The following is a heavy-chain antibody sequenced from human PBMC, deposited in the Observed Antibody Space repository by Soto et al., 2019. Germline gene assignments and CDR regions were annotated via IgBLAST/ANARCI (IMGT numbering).Heavy chain of an antibody. CDR1: GYTFTSYD. CDR2: MNPNSGNT. CDR3: ARGELLMWFDP. D-gene: IGHD1-26*01. J-gene: IGHJ5*02. V-gene: IGHV1-8*01. Sequence: ASVKVSCKASGYTFTSYDINWVRQATGQGLEWMGWMNPNSGNTGYAQKLQGRVTMTTDTSTSTAYMELRSLRSDDTAVYYCARGELLMWFDPWGQGTLVTVSS.